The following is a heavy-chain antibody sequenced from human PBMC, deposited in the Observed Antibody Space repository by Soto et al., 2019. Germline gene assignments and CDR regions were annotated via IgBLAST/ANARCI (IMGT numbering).Heavy chain of an antibody. CDR3: ATRPIYGDKGFDY. D-gene: IGHD4-17*01. CDR2: IYYSGST. Sequence: QLQLQESGPGLVKPSETLSLTCTVSGGSISSSSYYWGWIRQPPGKGLEWIGSIYYSGSTYYNPSLKSRVTVSADTSKNHFSLKLSSVTAADTAVYYCATRPIYGDKGFDYWGQGALVTVSS. CDR1: GGSISSSSYY. J-gene: IGHJ4*02. V-gene: IGHV4-39*02.